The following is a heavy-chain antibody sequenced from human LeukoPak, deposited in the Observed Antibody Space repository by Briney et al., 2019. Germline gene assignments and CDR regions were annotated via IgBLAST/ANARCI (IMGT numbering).Heavy chain of an antibody. CDR2: IAPSDSYT. CDR1: GYSFPSYL. D-gene: IGHD3-22*01. Sequence: GESLKICCKVSGYSFPSYLITWMRQVPGKGLEGMWRIAPSDSYTNYNPSFEGHGTMSVEKSITTVYLQWSSLKASDTAMYYCVRQPPGVYDTTQSWFDPWGQGTLVSVSS. J-gene: IGHJ5*02. V-gene: IGHV5-10-1*01. CDR3: VRQPPGVYDTTQSWFDP.